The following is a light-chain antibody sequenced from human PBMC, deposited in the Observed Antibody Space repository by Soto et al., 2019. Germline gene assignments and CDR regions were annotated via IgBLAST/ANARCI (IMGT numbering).Light chain of an antibody. CDR3: QQYNSFWT. J-gene: IGKJ1*01. V-gene: IGKV1-5*01. CDR1: QSISGW. Sequence: DIQMTQSPSSLSASVGDRVTITCRASQSISGWLAWYQQKPGKAPKLLIYDASRLGSGVPSRFSGSESGTEFTLTISSLQPDDFATYYCQQYNSFWTFGQGTKVDIK. CDR2: DAS.